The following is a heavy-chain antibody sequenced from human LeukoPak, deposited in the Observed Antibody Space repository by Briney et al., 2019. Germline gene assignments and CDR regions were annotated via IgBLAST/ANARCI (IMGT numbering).Heavy chain of an antibody. J-gene: IGHJ4*02. CDR2: IYYSGST. CDR3: AGHTYTVLGDY. CDR1: GGSISSYY. Sequence: SETLSLTCTVSGGSISSYYWSWIRQPPGKGLEWIGYIYYSGSTNYNPPLKSRVTISVDTSKNQFSLKLSSVTAADTAVYYCAGHTYTVLGDYWGQGTLVTVSS. D-gene: IGHD4-17*01. V-gene: IGHV4-59*01.